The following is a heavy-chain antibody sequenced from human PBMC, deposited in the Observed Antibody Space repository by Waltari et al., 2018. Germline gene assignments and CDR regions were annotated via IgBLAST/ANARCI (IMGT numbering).Heavy chain of an antibody. CDR2: IYYSGST. D-gene: IGHD3-10*01. CDR3: ARDLRLWFRELFLYYFDY. Sequence: QLQLQESGPGLVKPSETLSLTCTVSGGSISSSIYSWGWIRQPPGKGLEWIGSIYYSGSTYYNPSLKSRVTISVDTSKNQFSLKLSSVTAADTAVYYCARDLRLWFRELFLYYFDYWGQGTLVTVSS. V-gene: IGHV4-39*07. J-gene: IGHJ4*02. CDR1: GGSISSSIYS.